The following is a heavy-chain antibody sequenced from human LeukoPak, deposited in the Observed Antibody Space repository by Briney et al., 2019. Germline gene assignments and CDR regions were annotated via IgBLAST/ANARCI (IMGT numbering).Heavy chain of an antibody. V-gene: IGHV3-7*01. CDR3: ARDGTAPGLYFDL. CDR1: GFTFCDFW. CDR2: INQNGGET. Sequence: GAPRLSCAVSGFTFCDFWMNWVRRSPGKGLEWVASINQNGGETSYVDSVKGRFTISRDNPKNSLYLQMSSLRAEDTAVYYCARDGTAPGLYFDLWGQGTLVTVSS. D-gene: IGHD6-13*01. J-gene: IGHJ4*01.